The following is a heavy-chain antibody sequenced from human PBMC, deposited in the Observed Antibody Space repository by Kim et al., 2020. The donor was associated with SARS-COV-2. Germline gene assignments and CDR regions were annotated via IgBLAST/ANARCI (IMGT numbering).Heavy chain of an antibody. CDR2: ISGSGGST. J-gene: IGHJ4*02. CDR1: GFTFSSYA. V-gene: IGHV3-23*01. D-gene: IGHD6-13*01. Sequence: GGSLRLSCAASGFTFSSYAMSWVRQAPGKGLEWVSSISGSGGSTYYADSVKGRFTISRDNSKNTLYLQMNSLRAEDTAVYYCAKDLDRVQQLVRNFDYWGPGTLVTVSS. CDR3: AKDLDRVQQLVRNFDY.